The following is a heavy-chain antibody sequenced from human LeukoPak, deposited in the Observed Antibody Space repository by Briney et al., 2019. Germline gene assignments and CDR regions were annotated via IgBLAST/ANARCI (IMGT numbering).Heavy chain of an antibody. CDR2: INYSGST. Sequence: SETLSLTCTVSGGSISSSSYYWGWIRQPPGKGLEWIGSINYSGSTSYNPSLKSRVTISVDTSKNQFTLKLSAVTAADTAVYYCARHIGVNFDYWGQGTLVTVSS. V-gene: IGHV4-39*01. CDR1: GGSISSSSYY. D-gene: IGHD1-26*01. CDR3: ARHIGVNFDY. J-gene: IGHJ4*02.